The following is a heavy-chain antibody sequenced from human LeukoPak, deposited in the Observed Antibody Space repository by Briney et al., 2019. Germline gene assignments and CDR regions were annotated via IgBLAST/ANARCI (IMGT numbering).Heavy chain of an antibody. D-gene: IGHD2-15*01. CDR2: INPSGGSI. J-gene: IGHJ4*02. CDR3: ARQGGSKPLNYFDF. Sequence: ASVTVSCKASGYSFTTYYMHWVRQAPGQGLERMGIINPSGGSISYAQKFQGGVTMTRDTSTSTVYMELSSLRSEDTAVYYCARQGGSKPLNYFDFWGQGTLVTVSS. V-gene: IGHV1-46*01. CDR1: GYSFTTYY.